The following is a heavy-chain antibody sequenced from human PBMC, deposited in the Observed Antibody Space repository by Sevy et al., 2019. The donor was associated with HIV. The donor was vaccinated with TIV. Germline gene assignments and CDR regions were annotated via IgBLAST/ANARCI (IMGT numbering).Heavy chain of an antibody. J-gene: IGHJ6*02. CDR1: GFTFSSYW. D-gene: IGHD3-22*01. CDR2: IKQDGSEK. CDR3: ARDYPNNYYDSSGTNYYYGMDV. Sequence: GGSVRLSCAASGFTFSSYWMSWVRQAPGKGLEWVANIKQDGSEKYYVDSVKGRFTISRDNARNSLYLQMNSLRSEDTAVYYCARDYPNNYYDSSGTNYYYGMDVWGQGTTVTVSS. V-gene: IGHV3-7*01.